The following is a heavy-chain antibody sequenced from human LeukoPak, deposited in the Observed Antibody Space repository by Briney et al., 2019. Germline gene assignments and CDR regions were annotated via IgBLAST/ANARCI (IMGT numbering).Heavy chain of an antibody. V-gene: IGHV4-38-2*02. D-gene: IGHD1-26*01. CDR1: GYFISSGYY. Sequence: SETLSLTFTVSGYFISSGYYWGWIRQPPGKGLEWIGSISHSGSTYYNPSLKSRVTISVDTSKNQFSLKLSSVTAADTAVYYCAAPARDSGSFDYWGQGTLVTVSS. CDR2: ISHSGST. CDR3: AAPARDSGSFDY. J-gene: IGHJ4*02.